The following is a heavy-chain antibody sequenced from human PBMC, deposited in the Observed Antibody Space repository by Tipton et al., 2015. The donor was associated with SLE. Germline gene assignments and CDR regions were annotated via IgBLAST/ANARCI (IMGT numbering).Heavy chain of an antibody. Sequence: TLSLTCTVSGGSISSSSYYWGWIRQPPGKGLEWIGSIYYSGSTYYNPSLKSRVTISVDTSKNQFSLKLSSVTAADTAVYYCARARGLYSSSSYGDYWGQATLVTVSS. CDR1: GGSISSSSYY. V-gene: IGHV4-39*07. CDR3: ARARGLYSSSSYGDY. CDR2: IYYSGST. D-gene: IGHD6-6*01. J-gene: IGHJ4*02.